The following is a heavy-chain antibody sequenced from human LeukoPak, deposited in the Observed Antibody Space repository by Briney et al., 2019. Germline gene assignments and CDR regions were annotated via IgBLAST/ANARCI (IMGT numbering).Heavy chain of an antibody. J-gene: IGHJ6*03. CDR3: ARGVYASSLYYYYYYMDV. V-gene: IGHV1-2*02. CDR2: INPNSGGT. D-gene: IGHD2-8*01. Sequence: GASVKVSCKASGYTFTGYYMHWVRQAPGQGLEWMGWINPNSGGTNYAQKFQGRVTMTRDTSISTAYMELSSLRSEDTAVYYCARGVYASSLYYYYYYMDVWGKGTTVTVSS. CDR1: GYTFTGYY.